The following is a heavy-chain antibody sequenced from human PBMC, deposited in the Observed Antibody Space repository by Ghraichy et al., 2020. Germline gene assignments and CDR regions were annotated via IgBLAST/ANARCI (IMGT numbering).Heavy chain of an antibody. V-gene: IGHV3-23*01. CDR2: ISGSGGST. J-gene: IGHJ4*02. CDR1: GFTFSSYA. CDR3: AKAKWRLSDCDY. D-gene: IGHD2/OR15-2a*01. Sequence: LSLTCAASGFTFSSYAMSWVRQAPGKGLEWVSAISGSGGSTYYADSVKGRFTISRDNSKNTLYLQMNSLRAEDTAVYYCAKAKWRLSDCDYWGQGTLVTVSS.